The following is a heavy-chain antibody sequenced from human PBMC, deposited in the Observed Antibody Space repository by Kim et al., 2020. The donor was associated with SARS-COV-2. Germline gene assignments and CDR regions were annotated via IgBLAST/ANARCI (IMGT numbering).Heavy chain of an antibody. CDR3: ARGSPVVVAARRRWFDP. J-gene: IGHJ5*02. CDR1: GGSFSGYY. V-gene: IGHV4-34*01. Sequence: SETLSLTCAVYGGSFSGYYWSWIRQPPGKGLEWIGEINHSGSTNYNPSLKSRVTISVDTSKNQFSLKLSSVTAADTAVYYCARGSPVVVAARRRWFDPWGQGTLVTVSS. CDR2: INHSGST. D-gene: IGHD2-15*01.